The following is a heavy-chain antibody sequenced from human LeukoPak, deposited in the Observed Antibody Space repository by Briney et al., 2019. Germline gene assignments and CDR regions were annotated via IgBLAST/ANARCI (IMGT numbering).Heavy chain of an antibody. CDR1: GFTFSSYA. CDR2: ISYDGSNK. CDR3: ARDGQGWLMSIGYYYFDY. D-gene: IGHD2-15*01. V-gene: IGHV3-30-3*01. J-gene: IGHJ4*02. Sequence: PGRSLRLSCAASGFTFSSYAMHWVRQAPGKGLERVAVISYDGSNKYYADSVKGRFTISRDNSKNTLYLQINSPRAEDTAVYYCARDGQGWLMSIGYYYFDYWGQGTLVTVSS.